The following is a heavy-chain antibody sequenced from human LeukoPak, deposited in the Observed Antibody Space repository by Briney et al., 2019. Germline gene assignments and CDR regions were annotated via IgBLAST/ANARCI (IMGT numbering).Heavy chain of an antibody. CDR1: GFTVSSNY. CDR3: SGSRYDSSGSSSDY. Sequence: GGSLRLSCAVSGFTVSSNYMSWVRQAPGKGLESVSVIYSGGSAYYADSVKGRFTISRDNSKNTLYIQMDSLRAEDTAVYYCSGSRYDSSGSSSDYWGQGTLVTVSS. V-gene: IGHV3-66*01. D-gene: IGHD3-22*01. CDR2: IYSGGSA. J-gene: IGHJ4*02.